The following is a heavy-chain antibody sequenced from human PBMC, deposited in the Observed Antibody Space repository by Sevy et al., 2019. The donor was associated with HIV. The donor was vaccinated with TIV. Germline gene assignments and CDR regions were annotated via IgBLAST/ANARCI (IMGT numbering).Heavy chain of an antibody. V-gene: IGHV3-15*01. Sequence: GGSLRLSCVASEFIFNDAWMHWVRQAPGKGLEWVGRIKSNIDGAAIDYAAPVKGRFTISRDDSKNTVFLQMNSLKSEDAAVHYCTTKRRDCSGIGCQISWGQGTQVTVSS. CDR1: EFIFNDAW. CDR2: IKSNIDGAAI. CDR3: TTKRRDCSGIGCQIS. D-gene: IGHD2-15*01. J-gene: IGHJ5*02.